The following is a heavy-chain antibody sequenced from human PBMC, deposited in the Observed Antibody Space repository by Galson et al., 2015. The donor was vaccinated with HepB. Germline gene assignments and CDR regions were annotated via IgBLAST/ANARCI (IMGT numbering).Heavy chain of an antibody. CDR3: AALRITMIVVVNGMDAFDI. D-gene: IGHD3-22*01. V-gene: IGHV3-30*03. CDR1: GFTFSSYG. CDR2: ISYDGSNK. Sequence: SLRLSCAASGFTFSSYGMHWVRQAPGKGLEWVAVISYDGSNKYYADSVKGRFTISRDNSKNTLYLQMNSLRAEDTAVYYCAALRITMIVVVNGMDAFDIWGQGTMVTVSS. J-gene: IGHJ3*02.